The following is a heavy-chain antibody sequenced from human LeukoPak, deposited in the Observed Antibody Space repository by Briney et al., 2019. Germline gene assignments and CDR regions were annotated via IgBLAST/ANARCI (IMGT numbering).Heavy chain of an antibody. D-gene: IGHD4-17*01. CDR1: GGSISSSSYY. CDR2: IYYSGST. J-gene: IGHJ4*02. CDR3: ARHGTTVSLLTR. Sequence: SETLSLTCTVSGGSISSSSYYWGWIRQPPWKGLEWIGSIYYSGSTYYNPSLKSRVTISVDTSKNQFSLKLSSVTAADTAVYYCARHGTTVSLLTRWGQGTLVTVSS. V-gene: IGHV4-39*01.